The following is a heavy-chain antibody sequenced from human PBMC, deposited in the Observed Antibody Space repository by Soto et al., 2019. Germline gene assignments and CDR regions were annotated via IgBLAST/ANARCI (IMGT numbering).Heavy chain of an antibody. CDR3: PGAGGRYSGSHLGY. J-gene: IGHJ4*02. CDR1: GFTFSSYG. D-gene: IGHD1-26*01. CDR2: MWYDGSNK. V-gene: IGHV3-33*01. Sequence: QVQLVESGGGVVQPGKSLRLSCAASGFTFSSYGMHWVRQAPGKGLEWVAVMWYDGSNKYYADSVKGRFTISRDNSKNTLYLQMNSLSDEDTAVYYCPGAGGRYSGSHLGYWGQGTLVTVSS.